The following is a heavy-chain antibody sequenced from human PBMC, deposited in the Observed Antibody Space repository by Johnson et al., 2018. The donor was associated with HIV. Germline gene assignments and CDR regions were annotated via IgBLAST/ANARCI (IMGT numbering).Heavy chain of an antibody. CDR1: GFTFDEYD. Sequence: VQLVESGGGVVRPGESLRLSCAASGFTFDEYDMSWVRQAPGKGLEWVSGLSWNGGGPGYADSVRGRFTISRDDSKNTMYLQMNSLRPEDTAVYYCARTLGFGTEDAFDIWGQGTMVTVSS. CDR2: LSWNGGGP. J-gene: IGHJ3*02. V-gene: IGHV3-20*04. CDR3: ARTLGFGTEDAFDI. D-gene: IGHD3-10*01.